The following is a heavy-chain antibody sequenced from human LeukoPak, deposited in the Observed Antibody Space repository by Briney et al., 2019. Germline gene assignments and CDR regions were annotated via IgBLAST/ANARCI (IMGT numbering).Heavy chain of an antibody. V-gene: IGHV3-7*01. J-gene: IGHJ4*02. D-gene: IGHD5-24*01. CDR3: ARETPRRGETRDGYR. CDR2: IKQDGSET. Sequence: GGALRLSCAASGFTFSNYWMNWVRQAPGKGLECLANIKQDGSETYYADSVKGRFTISRDNAKNSLYLQMNSLRAEDTAVYYCARETPRRGETRDGYRWGQGTLVTVSS. CDR1: GFTFSNYW.